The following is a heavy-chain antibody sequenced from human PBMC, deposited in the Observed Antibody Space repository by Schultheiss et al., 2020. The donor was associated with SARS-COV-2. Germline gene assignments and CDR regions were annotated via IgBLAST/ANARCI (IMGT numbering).Heavy chain of an antibody. CDR1: GFTFSSYS. V-gene: IGHV3-33*06. CDR2: IWYDGSNK. CDR3: AKVKGYSYGFSPL. D-gene: IGHD5-18*01. Sequence: GESLKISCAASGFTFSSYSMNWVRQAPGKGLEWVAVIWYDGSNKYYADSVKGRFTISRDNSKNTLYLQMNSLRAEDTAVYYCAKVKGYSYGFSPLWGQGTLVTVSS. J-gene: IGHJ4*02.